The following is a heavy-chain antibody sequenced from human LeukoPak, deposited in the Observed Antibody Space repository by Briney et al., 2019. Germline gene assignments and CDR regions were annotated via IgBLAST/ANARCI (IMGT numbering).Heavy chain of an antibody. CDR1: GYTFTSNY. J-gene: IGHJ4*02. CDR3: ARDQEGFDY. CDR2: IYPRDGST. Sequence: ASVKVSCKASGYTFTSNYIHWVRQAPGQGLEWMGMIYPRDGSTSYAQKFQGRVTVTRDTSTSTVHMELSGLRSGDTAVYYCARDQEGFDYWGQGTLVTVSS. V-gene: IGHV1-46*01.